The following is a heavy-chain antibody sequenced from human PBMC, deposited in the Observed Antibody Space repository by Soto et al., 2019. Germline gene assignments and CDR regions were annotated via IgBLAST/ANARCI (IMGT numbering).Heavy chain of an antibody. Sequence: QVHLVESGGGVVQPGTSLRLSCVGSGFTFRSYVIHWVRQAPGKGLEWVALTSYDGSNNFYGDSVKGRFTISRHNSRNTVELPIDSLRFEDTALYYCARWGTTGGLEVWGQGTLVSVSS. CDR3: ARWGTTGGLEV. CDR2: TSYDGSNN. CDR1: GFTFRSYV. D-gene: IGHD3-16*01. V-gene: IGHV3-33*05. J-gene: IGHJ4*02.